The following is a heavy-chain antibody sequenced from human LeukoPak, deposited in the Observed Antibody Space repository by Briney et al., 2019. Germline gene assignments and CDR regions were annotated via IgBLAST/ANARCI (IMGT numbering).Heavy chain of an antibody. CDR3: AKGIGYSSSLGYYYYYGMDV. J-gene: IGHJ6*02. Sequence: PGGSLRFSCAASGFTFSSYGMHWVRQAPGKGLEWVAVISYDGSNKYYADSVKGRFTISRDNSKNTLYLQMNSLRAEDTAVYYCAKGIGYSSSLGYYYYYGMDVWGQGTTVTVSS. CDR1: GFTFSSYG. CDR2: ISYDGSNK. D-gene: IGHD6-6*01. V-gene: IGHV3-30*18.